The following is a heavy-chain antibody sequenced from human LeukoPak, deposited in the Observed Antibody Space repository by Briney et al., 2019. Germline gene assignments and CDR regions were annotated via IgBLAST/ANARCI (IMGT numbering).Heavy chain of an antibody. D-gene: IGHD3-10*01. CDR1: GFTLDDYA. V-gene: IGHV3-23*01. Sequence: GRSLRLSCAASGFTLDDYAMHWVRQAPGKGLEWVSAISGGVTYYADSVKGRFTISRDNSKNTLYLQMNSLRAEDTAVYYCAKDRGDGFDYWGQGTLVTVSS. CDR3: AKDRGDGFDY. CDR2: ISGGVT. J-gene: IGHJ4*02.